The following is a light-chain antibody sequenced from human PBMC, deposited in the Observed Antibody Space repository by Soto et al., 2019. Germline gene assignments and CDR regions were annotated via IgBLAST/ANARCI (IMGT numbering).Light chain of an antibody. V-gene: IGKV3-20*01. CDR1: QTISGNY. J-gene: IGKJ5*01. CDR3: QQYVISVT. Sequence: IVLTQSPGTLSLSPWERATLSCRASQTISGNYLAWYQQKSGQAPRLLIYGASNRATGIPERFSGSGSGTDFTLTISRLEPQDSAMYYCQQYVISVTFGQGTRLEIK. CDR2: GAS.